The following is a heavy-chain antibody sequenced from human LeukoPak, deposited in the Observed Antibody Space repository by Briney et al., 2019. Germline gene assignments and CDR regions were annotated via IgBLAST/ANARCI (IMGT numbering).Heavy chain of an antibody. D-gene: IGHD5-24*01. V-gene: IGHV1-8*01. J-gene: IGHJ4*02. CDR3: ARGSMGRGLFFRWLRGYFDY. Sequence: ASVKVSCKASGYTFTSYDINWVRQATGQGLEWMGWMNLNSGNTGYAQKFQGRGTMTRNTSISTAYMELSSLRSEDTAVYYCARGSMGRGLFFRWLRGYFDYWGQGTLVTVSS. CDR2: MNLNSGNT. CDR1: GYTFTSYD.